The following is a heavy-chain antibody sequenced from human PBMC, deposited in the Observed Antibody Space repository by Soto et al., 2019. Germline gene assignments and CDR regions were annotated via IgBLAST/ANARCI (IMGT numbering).Heavy chain of an antibody. Sequence: EVQLVQSGAEVKKPGESLKISCKGSGYSFTSYWIGWVRQMPGKGLEWMGIIYPGDSATRYSPSFQGQVTLSADKSIRTAYLQWSSLKASDTAMSYCARQEGYCSGGSCYAGWFDHWGQGTLVNVS. J-gene: IGHJ5*02. D-gene: IGHD2-15*01. CDR2: IYPGDSAT. CDR1: GYSFTSYW. CDR3: ARQEGYCSGGSCYAGWFDH. V-gene: IGHV5-51*01.